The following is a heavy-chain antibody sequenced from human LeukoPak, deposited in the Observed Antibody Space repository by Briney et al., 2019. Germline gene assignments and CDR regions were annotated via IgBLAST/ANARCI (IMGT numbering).Heavy chain of an antibody. CDR2: ISYDGSNK. Sequence: GGSLRLSCAASGFTFSSYGMHWVRQAPGKGLEWVAVISYDGSNKYYADSVKGRFTISRDNSKNTLYLQMNSLRAEDTAVYYCAKDPYSYGPPFFGYWGQGTLVTVSS. J-gene: IGHJ4*02. CDR1: GFTFSSYG. V-gene: IGHV3-30*18. CDR3: AKDPYSYGPPFFGY. D-gene: IGHD5-18*01.